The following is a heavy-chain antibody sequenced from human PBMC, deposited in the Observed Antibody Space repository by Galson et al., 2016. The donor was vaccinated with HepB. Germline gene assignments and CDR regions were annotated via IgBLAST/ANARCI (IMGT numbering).Heavy chain of an antibody. J-gene: IGHJ4*02. CDR1: GFTFYNFA. Sequence: SLRLSCAASGFTFYNFAMTWVRQAPGKGLEWVSGISGIGRNTYYADSVEGRFTVPRDNSKNTLYLEINSLRAEDTAIYYCAKGYFSYEGFYWGQGTLVTVSS. CDR3: AKGYFSYEGFY. CDR2: ISGIGRNT. V-gene: IGHV3-23*01. D-gene: IGHD3-9*01.